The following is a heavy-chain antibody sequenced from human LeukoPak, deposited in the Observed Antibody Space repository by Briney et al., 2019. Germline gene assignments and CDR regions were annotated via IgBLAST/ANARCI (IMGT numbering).Heavy chain of an antibody. D-gene: IGHD3-16*01. CDR1: GFTFSSYG. Sequence: GGSLRLSCAASGFTFSSYGMHWVRQAPGKGLEWVAVIWYDGSNKYYADSVKGRFTISRDNSKNTLYLQMNSLRAEDTAVYYCASGGIYYYYYMDVWGKGTTVTVSS. CDR2: IWYDGSNK. CDR3: ASGGIYYYYYMDV. V-gene: IGHV3-33*01. J-gene: IGHJ6*03.